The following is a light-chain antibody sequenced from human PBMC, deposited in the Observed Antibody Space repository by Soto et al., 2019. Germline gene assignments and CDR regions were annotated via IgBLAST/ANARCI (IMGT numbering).Light chain of an antibody. Sequence: LAQPPSASGTPGQRVTISFSGSSSNIGSNTVSWYQHLPGTAPKLLIYSNNQRPSGVPDRFSGSKSGTSASLAISGLQSEDEADYYCAAWDDTLNGLYVFGTGTKVTVL. J-gene: IGLJ1*01. CDR2: SNN. CDR1: SSNIGSNT. V-gene: IGLV1-44*01. CDR3: AAWDDTLNGLYV.